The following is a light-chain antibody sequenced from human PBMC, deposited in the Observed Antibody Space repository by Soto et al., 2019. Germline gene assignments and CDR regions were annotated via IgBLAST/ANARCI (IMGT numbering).Light chain of an antibody. CDR3: GTWDNGLSGCNSV. Sequence: QSVLTQPPSVSAAPGQKVTISCSGSSSNIGHNYVSWYRHLPGTAPKLLIYDNNKRPSGIPDRFSGSRSGTSATLGITGLQTGDEADYYCGTWDNGLSGCNSVFGGGPNFTV. CDR2: DNN. V-gene: IGLV1-51*01. J-gene: IGLJ3*02. CDR1: SSNIGHNY.